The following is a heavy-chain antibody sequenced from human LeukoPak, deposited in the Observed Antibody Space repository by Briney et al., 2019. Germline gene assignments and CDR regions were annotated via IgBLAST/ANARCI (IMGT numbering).Heavy chain of an antibody. J-gene: IGHJ6*02. V-gene: IGHV1-8*01. D-gene: IGHD3-22*01. CDR2: MNPNSGNT. Sequence: ASVKVSCKASGYTFTSYDINWVRQATGQGLEWMGWMNPNSGNTGYAQKFQGRVTMTRNTYISTAYMELSSLRSEDTAVYYCARLYYYDSSGYSYYYYYGMDVWGQGTTVTVSS. CDR3: ARLYYYDSSGYSYYYYYGMDV. CDR1: GYTFTSYD.